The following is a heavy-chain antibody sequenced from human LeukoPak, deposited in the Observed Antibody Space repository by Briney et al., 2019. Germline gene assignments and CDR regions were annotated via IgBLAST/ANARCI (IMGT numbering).Heavy chain of an antibody. J-gene: IGHJ3*02. Sequence: GGSLRLSCAASGFTFSSYLMSWVRQAPGKGVEWVANIKQDGSEKCYVDSAKGRFTISRDNAKKSLYLQMNRLRAEDRAVYYCTRQKMATLSHDGFDIWGQGTTVTVSS. CDR1: GFTFSSYL. V-gene: IGHV3-7*01. CDR3: TRQKMATLSHDGFDI. D-gene: IGHD5-24*01. CDR2: IKQDGSEK.